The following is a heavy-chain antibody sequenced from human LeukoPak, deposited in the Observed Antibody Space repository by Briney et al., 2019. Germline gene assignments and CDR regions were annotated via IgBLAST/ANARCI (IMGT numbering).Heavy chain of an antibody. CDR1: GGSISSSSYY. CDR2: IYYSGST. J-gene: IGHJ4*02. V-gene: IGHV4-39*07. D-gene: IGHD3-10*01. Sequence: SSETLSLTCTVSGGSISSSSYYWGWIRQPPGKGLEWIGSIYYSGSTYYNPSLKSRVTISVDTSKNQFSLKLSSVTAADTAVYYCARDSHGYYYRHQSNYFDYWGQGTLVTVSS. CDR3: ARDSHGYYYRHQSNYFDY.